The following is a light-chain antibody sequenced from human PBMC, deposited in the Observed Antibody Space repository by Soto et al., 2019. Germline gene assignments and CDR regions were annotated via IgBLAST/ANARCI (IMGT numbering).Light chain of an antibody. CDR3: QHYNSYSEA. CDR1: QSINYW. J-gene: IGKJ1*01. CDR2: DVS. Sequence: DIQMTQAPSTLSASVGDRVTITFRASQSINYWLAWYQQKPGKAPKVLIYDVSTLESGVPSRFSGSGSGTEFTLTISSLQPDDFATYYCQHYNSYSEAFGQGTKV. V-gene: IGKV1-5*01.